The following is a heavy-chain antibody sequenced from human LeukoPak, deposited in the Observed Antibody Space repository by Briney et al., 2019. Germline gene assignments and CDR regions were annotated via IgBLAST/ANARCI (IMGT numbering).Heavy chain of an antibody. V-gene: IGHV1-2*02. CDR1: GYTFTRYY. J-gene: IGHJ6*03. D-gene: IGHD6-13*01. CDR2: INSNSGGT. CDR3: ARDAIAAAGTHLPYYSYYMDV. Sequence: ASVKVSCKASGYTFTRYYMHWVRQAPGQGLEWMGWINSNSGGTNYAQKFQGRVTMTSDTSISTAYMDLSRLRSDDTAVYYCARDAIAAAGTHLPYYSYYMDVWGKGTTVTISS.